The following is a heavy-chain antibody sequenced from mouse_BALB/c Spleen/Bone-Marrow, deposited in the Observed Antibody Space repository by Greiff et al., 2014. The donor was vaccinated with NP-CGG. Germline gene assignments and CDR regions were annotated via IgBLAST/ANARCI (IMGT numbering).Heavy chain of an antibody. CDR1: GLTFSSYA. V-gene: IGHV5-9-3*01. CDR2: VSSGGSYT. Sequence: VQLQQSGGGLVKPGGSLKLSCAASGLTFSSYAMSWVRQTPEERLEWVATVSSGGSYTYYPDSVKGRFTISRDNAKNTLYLQMSSLRSEDTAMYYCASLFRGAMDYWGQGTSVTVSS. CDR3: ASLFRGAMDY. J-gene: IGHJ4*01.